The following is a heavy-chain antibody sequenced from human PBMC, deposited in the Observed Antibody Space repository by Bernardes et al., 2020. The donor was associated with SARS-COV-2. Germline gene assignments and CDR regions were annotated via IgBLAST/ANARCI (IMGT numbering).Heavy chain of an antibody. CDR3: ASRYCSSTSCYESGPYYYGMDV. V-gene: IGHV3-74*01. Sequence: GGSLRLSCAASGFTFSSYWMHWVRQAPGKGLVWVSRINSDGSSTSYADSVKGRFTISRDNAKNTLYLQMNSLRAEDTAVYYCASRYCSSTSCYESGPYYYGMDVWGQGTTVTVSS. CDR2: INSDGSST. CDR1: GFTFSSYW. J-gene: IGHJ6*02. D-gene: IGHD2-2*01.